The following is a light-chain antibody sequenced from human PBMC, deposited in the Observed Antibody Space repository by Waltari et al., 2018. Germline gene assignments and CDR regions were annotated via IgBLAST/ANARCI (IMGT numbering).Light chain of an antibody. V-gene: IGKV3-20*01. CDR1: QTVSHLY. CDR3: QQYHNSPLYS. CDR2: GAS. Sequence: EIVLTQSPGTLSLSPGERATLSCRASQTVSHLYLAWYQQKPGQAPSLLIYGASRRATGIPDRFSGSGSGTDFTLTISRLEPEDFAVYYCQQYHNSPLYSFGQGTKLEIK. J-gene: IGKJ2*03.